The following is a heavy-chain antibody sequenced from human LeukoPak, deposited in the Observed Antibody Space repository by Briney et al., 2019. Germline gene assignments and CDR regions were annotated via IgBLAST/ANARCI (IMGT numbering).Heavy chain of an antibody. D-gene: IGHD2-2*01. V-gene: IGHV4-38-2*01. CDR2: IYHNGNT. CDR1: GYSISSCYY. CDR3: PKFHSLFYATYMDV. Sequence: PSETLSLTCDVSGYSISSCYYWGWIRQPPGKGLEWIAIIYHNGNTYQNPSLKGRLTISVDTSKNQYSLNLHSVTAADTAVYYCPKFHSLFYATYMDVWGAGATVTVSS. J-gene: IGHJ6*03.